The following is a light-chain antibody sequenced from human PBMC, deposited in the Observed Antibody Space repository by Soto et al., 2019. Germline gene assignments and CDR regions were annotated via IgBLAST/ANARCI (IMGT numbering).Light chain of an antibody. J-gene: IGKJ1*01. CDR1: QTISSW. V-gene: IGKV1-5*03. Sequence: DIQMPQSPSTLSGSVGDRVTITCRASQTISSWLAWYQQKPGKAPKLLIYKASTLKIGVPSRFSGSGSGTEFTLTISSLQPDDFATYYCQHYNSYSEAVGQGTKVDIK. CDR2: KAS. CDR3: QHYNSYSEA.